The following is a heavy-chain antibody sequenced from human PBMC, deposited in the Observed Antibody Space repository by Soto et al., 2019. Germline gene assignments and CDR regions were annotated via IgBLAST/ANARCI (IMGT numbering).Heavy chain of an antibody. CDR2: IFPTGTT. Sequence: PSETLSLTCSVSGDSMNSEYWTWIRQTPGKGLEWIGYIFPTGTTNYNPSLKSRVIISVDRSKNQFSLDLFSVTAADTATYYCARCIGYGDSSRFDPTFDPWGQGTRVTVSS. CDR1: GDSMNSEY. V-gene: IGHV4-4*09. CDR3: ARCIGYGDSSRFDPTFDP. J-gene: IGHJ5*02. D-gene: IGHD3-22*01.